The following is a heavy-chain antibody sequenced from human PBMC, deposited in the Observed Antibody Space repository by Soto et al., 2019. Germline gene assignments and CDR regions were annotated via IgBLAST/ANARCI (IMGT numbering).Heavy chain of an antibody. CDR2: IYYSGST. CDR3: ARVVQGYGDYFDY. Sequence: SVTLSLTCSLRRPSIPSYSWRWIRQPPGKGLEWIGYIYYSGSTNYNPSLKSRVTISVDTSKNQFSLKLSSVTAADTAVYYCARVVQGYGDYFDYWGQGTLVTVS. CDR1: RPSIPSYS. D-gene: IGHD4-17*01. J-gene: IGHJ4*02. V-gene: IGHV4-59*07.